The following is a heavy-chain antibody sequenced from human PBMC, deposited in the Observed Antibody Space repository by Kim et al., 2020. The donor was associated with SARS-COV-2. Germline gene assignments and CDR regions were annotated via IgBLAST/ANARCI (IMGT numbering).Heavy chain of an antibody. J-gene: IGHJ5*02. CDR3: AQMVYALGAWFDP. Sequence: HAQKLQGRVTMTTDTSTSTAYMELRSLRSDDTAVYYCAQMVYALGAWFDPWGQGTLVTVSS. D-gene: IGHD2-8*01. V-gene: IGHV1-18*01.